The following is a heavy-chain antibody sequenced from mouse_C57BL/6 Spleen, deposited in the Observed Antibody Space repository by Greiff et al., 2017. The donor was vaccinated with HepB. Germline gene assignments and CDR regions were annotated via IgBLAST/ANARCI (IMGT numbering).Heavy chain of an antibody. J-gene: IGHJ1*03. V-gene: IGHV1-15*01. CDR3: TRDLGHWYFDV. D-gene: IGHD4-1*01. CDR1: GYTFTDYE. Sequence: VQVVESGAELVRPGASVTLSCKASGYTFTDYEMHWVKQTPVHGLEWIGAIDPETGGTAYNQKFKGKAILTADKSSSTAYMELRSLTSEDSAVYYCTRDLGHWYFDVWGTGTTGTVSS. CDR2: IDPETGGT.